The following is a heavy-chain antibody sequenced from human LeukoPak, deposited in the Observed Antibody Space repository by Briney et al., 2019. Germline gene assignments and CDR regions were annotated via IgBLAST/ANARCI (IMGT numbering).Heavy chain of an antibody. V-gene: IGHV4-59*01. Sequence: SETLSLTCTVSGDSMTNYYWNWVRQRPGKGVEWVGYIHHSGTTKYNPSLKSPLTMSVDTSTNHFSLKLTSVSAADAPMYFCAKTGSLMGRFFDYWGQGIQVIVSS. J-gene: IGHJ4*02. CDR2: IHHSGTT. CDR1: GDSMTNYY. D-gene: IGHD3-10*01. CDR3: AKTGSLMGRFFDY.